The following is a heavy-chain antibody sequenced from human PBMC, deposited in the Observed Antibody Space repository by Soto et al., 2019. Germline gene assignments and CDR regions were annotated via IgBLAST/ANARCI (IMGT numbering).Heavy chain of an antibody. CDR3: ARAGPGYCSGGSCPSGAFDI. CDR1: GYTFTSYG. Sequence: ASVKVSCKASGYTFTSYGISWVRQAPGQGLEWMGWISAYNGNTNYAQKLQGRVTMTTDTSTSTAYMELRSLRSDDTAVYYCARAGPGYCSGGSCPSGAFDIWGQRTMVTVPS. J-gene: IGHJ3*02. CDR2: ISAYNGNT. D-gene: IGHD2-15*01. V-gene: IGHV1-18*01.